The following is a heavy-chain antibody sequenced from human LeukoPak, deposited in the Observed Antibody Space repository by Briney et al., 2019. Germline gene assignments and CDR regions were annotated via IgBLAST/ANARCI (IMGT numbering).Heavy chain of an antibody. Sequence: ASVKVSCKASGYTFTSYYMHWVRQAPEQGLEWMGIINPSGGSTSYAQKFQGRVTMTRDTSTSTVYMELSSLRSEDTAVYYCARGTANYDILTGPDYWGQGTLVTVSS. V-gene: IGHV1-46*01. CDR3: ARGTANYDILTGPDY. J-gene: IGHJ4*02. CDR2: INPSGGST. CDR1: GYTFTSYY. D-gene: IGHD3-9*01.